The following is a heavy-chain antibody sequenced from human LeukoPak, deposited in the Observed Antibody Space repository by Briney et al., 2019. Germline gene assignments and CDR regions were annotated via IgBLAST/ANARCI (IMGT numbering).Heavy chain of an antibody. Sequence: GGSLRLSCAASGFTFSSYSMNWVRQAPGKGLEWGSYISGSSSTIYYADSVKGRFTISRDNGKNTQCLQMNSLRAEDTAVYYCARGSTYYDSSGQVPFDYWGQGTLVTVSS. V-gene: IGHV3-48*01. J-gene: IGHJ4*02. CDR3: ARGSTYYDSSGQVPFDY. CDR1: GFTFSSYS. CDR2: ISGSSSTI. D-gene: IGHD3-22*01.